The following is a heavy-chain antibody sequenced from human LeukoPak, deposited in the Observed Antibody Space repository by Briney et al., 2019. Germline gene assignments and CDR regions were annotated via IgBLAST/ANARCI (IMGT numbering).Heavy chain of an antibody. CDR2: ISSSSSYI. V-gene: IGHV3-21*01. J-gene: IGHJ4*02. CDR3: SRDRHCIGSTCYGL. CDR1: GFTFSRHN. D-gene: IGHD2-2*01. Sequence: GGSLRLSCAASGFTFSRHNMNWVRQAPGKGLEWVSSISSSSSYIYYADSVKGRFTISRDNARNSLYLQMNSLRAEDTAVYYCSRDRHCIGSTCYGLWGQGTRVTVSS.